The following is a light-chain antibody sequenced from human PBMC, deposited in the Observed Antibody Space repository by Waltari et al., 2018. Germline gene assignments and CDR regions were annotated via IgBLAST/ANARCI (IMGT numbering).Light chain of an antibody. J-gene: IGLJ3*02. CDR2: KAN. CDR3: SLYMGSGIWV. CDR1: SGSVNTTSY. V-gene: IGLV8-61*01. Sequence: TVVPQEPSLSVSPGGTVTLTCALYSGSVNTTSYPTWYRQNPGQPPRTLLYKANTRSSGVPDRFSGSILGNKVALTITGAQADDESDYYCSLYMGSGIWVFGGGTKLTVL.